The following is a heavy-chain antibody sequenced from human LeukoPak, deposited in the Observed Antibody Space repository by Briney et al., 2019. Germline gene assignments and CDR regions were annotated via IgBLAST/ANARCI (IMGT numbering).Heavy chain of an antibody. CDR2: IIPIFGTA. CDR1: GYTLTELS. D-gene: IGHD2-15*01. V-gene: IGHV1-69*06. J-gene: IGHJ4*02. CDR3: AVRSLLLDVIDY. Sequence: SVKVSCKVSGYTLTELSMHWVRQAPGKGLEWMGGIIPIFGTANYAQKFQGRVTITADKSTSTAYMELSSLRSEDTAVYYCAVRSLLLDVIDYWGQGTLVTVSS.